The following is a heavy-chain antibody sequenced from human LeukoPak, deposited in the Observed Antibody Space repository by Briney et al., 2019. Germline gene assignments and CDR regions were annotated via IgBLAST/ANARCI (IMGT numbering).Heavy chain of an antibody. J-gene: IGHJ4*02. D-gene: IGHD3-9*01. V-gene: IGHV1-46*01. CDR2: INPSGGST. CDR1: GYTFTSYY. Sequence: ASVKVSCKASGYTFTSYYMHWVRQAPGQGREWRGIINPSGGSTSYAQKFQGRVTMTRDTSTSTVYMEVSSLRSEDTAVYYCARDPMGYDIFTGYCYWGQGTLVTVSS. CDR3: ARDPMGYDIFTGYCY.